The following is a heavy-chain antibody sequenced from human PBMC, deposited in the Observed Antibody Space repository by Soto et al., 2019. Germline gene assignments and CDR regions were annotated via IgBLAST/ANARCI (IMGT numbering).Heavy chain of an antibody. Sequence: GASVKVSCKASGYTFTGYYMHWVRQAPGQGLEWMGWINPNSGGTNYAQKFQGWVTMTRDNAKNSLYLQMNSLRAEDTTVYYCARDRAPGITGTGGWFDPWGQGTLVTVSS. D-gene: IGHD1-20*01. CDR1: GYTFTGYY. CDR2: INPNSGGT. CDR3: ARDRAPGITGTGGWFDP. J-gene: IGHJ5*02. V-gene: IGHV1-2*04.